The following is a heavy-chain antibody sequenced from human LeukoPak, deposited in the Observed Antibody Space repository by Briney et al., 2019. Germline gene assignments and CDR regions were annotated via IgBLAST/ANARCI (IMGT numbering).Heavy chain of an antibody. J-gene: IGHJ5*02. Sequence: GGSLRLSCAAPGFTFSDYYMTWIRQAPGKGLEWVSYITSSGYYTNYGDSVKGRFTMSRDSAKKSLYLQMDSLRAEDTAVYYCARVSKAANPTSDSPWFDPWGQGTLVTVSS. V-gene: IGHV3-11*05. CDR2: ITSSGYYT. D-gene: IGHD2-15*01. CDR1: GFTFSDYY. CDR3: ARVSKAANPTSDSPWFDP.